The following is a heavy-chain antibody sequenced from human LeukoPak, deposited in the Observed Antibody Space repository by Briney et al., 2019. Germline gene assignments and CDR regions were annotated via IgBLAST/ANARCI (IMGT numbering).Heavy chain of an antibody. CDR1: GYTFTSYG. Sequence: GASVKVSCKASGYTFTSYGISWVRQAPGQGLEWMGWISAYNGNTNYAQKLQGRVTMTTDTSTSTAYMELSSLRSEDTAVYYCARDVITDYVAPGAHDYWGQGTLVTVSS. CDR2: ISAYNGNT. V-gene: IGHV1-18*04. J-gene: IGHJ4*02. CDR3: ARDVITDYVAPGAHDY. D-gene: IGHD4-17*01.